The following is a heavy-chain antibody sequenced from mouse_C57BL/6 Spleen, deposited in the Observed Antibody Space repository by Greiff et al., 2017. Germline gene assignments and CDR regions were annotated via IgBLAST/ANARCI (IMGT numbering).Heavy chain of an antibody. CDR1: GYTFTSYW. Sequence: QVQLQQPGAELVKPGASVKLSCKASGYTFTSYWMQWVKQRPGQGLEWIGEVDPSDSYTNYNQKFKGKATLTVDTSSSTAYMQLSSLTSEDSAVYYCARLYGSSYWYFDVWGTGTTVTVSS. CDR2: VDPSDSYT. V-gene: IGHV1-50*01. CDR3: ARLYGSSYWYFDV. J-gene: IGHJ1*03. D-gene: IGHD1-1*01.